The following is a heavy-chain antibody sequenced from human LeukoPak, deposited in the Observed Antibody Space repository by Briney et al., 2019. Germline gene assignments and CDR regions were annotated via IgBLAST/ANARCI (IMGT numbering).Heavy chain of an antibody. J-gene: IGHJ4*02. Sequence: GGSLRLSCVVSRLTFNSNAMYWVRQAPGKGLERVSGISVSGGSEYYADSVKGRFSVSRDNSKHTVYLQMNSLRAEDTAVYFCASHAHDYDSSGYSYSWGQGALVTVSS. D-gene: IGHD3-22*01. CDR2: ISVSGGSE. CDR1: RLTFNSNA. V-gene: IGHV3-23*01. CDR3: ASHAHDYDSSGYSYS.